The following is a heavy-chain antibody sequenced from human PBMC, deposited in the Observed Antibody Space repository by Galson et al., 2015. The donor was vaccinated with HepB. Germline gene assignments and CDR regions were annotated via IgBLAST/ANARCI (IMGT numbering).Heavy chain of an antibody. D-gene: IGHD3-16*01. Sequence: SVQVSCQASGYTLTSYDINWVRQATGHGLEWMGCMIPNSGNTGYAQKFQARVTMTRNTSISTAYMELSSMRSEDTAVYNCVTRENPGDGGYAFDIWGQGTMVTVSS. CDR3: VTRENPGDGGYAFDI. CDR2: MIPNSGNT. CDR1: GYTLTSYD. J-gene: IGHJ3*02. V-gene: IGHV1-8*01.